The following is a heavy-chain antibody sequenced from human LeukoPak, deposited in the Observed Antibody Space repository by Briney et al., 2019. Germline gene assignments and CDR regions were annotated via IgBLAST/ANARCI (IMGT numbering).Heavy chain of an antibody. J-gene: IGHJ5*02. CDR1: GGSISSYY. Sequence: SETLSLTCTVSGGSISSYYWSWIRQPAGKGLEWIGRIYTSGSSNYNPSLKSRVTISVDTSKNQFSLKLSSVTAADTAVYYCARAISSVFGGSGSYYRWFDPWGQGTLVTVSS. CDR3: ARAISSVFGGSGSYYRWFDP. V-gene: IGHV4-4*07. CDR2: IYTSGSS. D-gene: IGHD3-10*01.